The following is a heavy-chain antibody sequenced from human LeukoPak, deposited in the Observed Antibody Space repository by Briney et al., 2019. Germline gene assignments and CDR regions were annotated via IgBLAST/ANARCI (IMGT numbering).Heavy chain of an antibody. Sequence: ASVKVSCKASGYTFTGYYMHWVRQAPGQGLEWMGRINPNSGGTNYAQKFQGRVTMTRDTSISTAYMELSRLRSDNTAVYYCARGMDDYGDYDGDYWGQGTLVTVSS. CDR1: GYTFTGYY. CDR2: INPNSGGT. J-gene: IGHJ4*02. CDR3: ARGMDDYGDYDGDY. D-gene: IGHD4-17*01. V-gene: IGHV1-2*06.